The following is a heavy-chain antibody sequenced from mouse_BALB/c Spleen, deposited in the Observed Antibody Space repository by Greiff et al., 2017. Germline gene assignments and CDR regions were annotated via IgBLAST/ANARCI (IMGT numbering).Heavy chain of an antibody. CDR2: INSNGGST. CDR3: ARDPSYRYDRYAMDY. CDR1: GFTFSSYG. D-gene: IGHD2-14*01. J-gene: IGHJ4*01. V-gene: IGHV5-6-3*01. Sequence: EVQLVESGGGLVQPGGSLKLSCAASGFTFSSYGMSWVRQTPDKRLELVATINSNGGSTYYPDSVKGRFTISRDNAKNTLYLQMSSLKSEDTAMYYCARDPSYRYDRYAMDYWGQGTSVTVSS.